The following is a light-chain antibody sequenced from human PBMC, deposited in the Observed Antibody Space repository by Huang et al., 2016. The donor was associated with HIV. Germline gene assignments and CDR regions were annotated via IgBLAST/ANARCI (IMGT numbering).Light chain of an antibody. Sequence: EIVMTQSPATLSVSPGERATLSCRASQSVSSNLAWYQQKPGQAPRLLIYAASTRATGIPAGFSGSGSGTEFTLTISSLQSEDFAVYYCQQYNNWPRTFGQGTKVEIK. V-gene: IGKV3-15*01. CDR1: QSVSSN. J-gene: IGKJ1*01. CDR3: QQYNNWPRT. CDR2: AAS.